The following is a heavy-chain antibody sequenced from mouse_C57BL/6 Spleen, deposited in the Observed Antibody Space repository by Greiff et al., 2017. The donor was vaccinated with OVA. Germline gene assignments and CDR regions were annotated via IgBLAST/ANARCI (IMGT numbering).Heavy chain of an antibody. CDR3: ARHQLSYFDY. CDR1: GFTFSDYY. J-gene: IGHJ2*01. D-gene: IGHD1-1*02. CDR2: ISNGGGST. Sequence: EVKVEESGGGLVQPGGSLKLSCAASGFTFSDYYMYWVRQTPEKRLEWVAYISNGGGSTYYPDTVKGRFTISRDNAKNTLYLQMSRLKSEDTAMYYCARHQLSYFDYWGQGTTLTVSS. V-gene: IGHV5-12*01.